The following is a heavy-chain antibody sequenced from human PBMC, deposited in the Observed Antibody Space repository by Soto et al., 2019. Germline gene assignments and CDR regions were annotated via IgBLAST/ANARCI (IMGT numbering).Heavy chain of an antibody. V-gene: IGHV1-18*01. CDR1: GYTFTSYV. D-gene: IGHD6-13*01. J-gene: IGHJ5*02. CDR2: ISAYNGNT. Sequence: ASVKASCKASGYTFTSYVISWVRHAPGQGLEWMGWISAYNGNTNYAQKLQGRVTMTTDTSTSTAYMELRSLRSDDTAVYYCARDGCIGAAGTGNLFDPWGQGTLVTVSS. CDR3: ARDGCIGAAGTGNLFDP.